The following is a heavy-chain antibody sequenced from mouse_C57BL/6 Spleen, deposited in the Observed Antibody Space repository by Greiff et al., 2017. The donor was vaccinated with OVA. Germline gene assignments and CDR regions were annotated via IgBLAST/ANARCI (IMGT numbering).Heavy chain of an antibody. Sequence: QVQLQQPGAELVKPGASVKLSCKASGYTFTSYWMQWVKQRPGQGLEWIGEIDPSDSDTNYNQKFKGKATLTVDTSSSTAYMQLSSLTSEDSAVYYCAGSGAGTHYLDYWGQGTTLTVSS. CDR1: GYTFTSYW. CDR2: IDPSDSDT. CDR3: AGSGAGTHYLDY. D-gene: IGHD4-1*01. J-gene: IGHJ2*01. V-gene: IGHV1-50*01.